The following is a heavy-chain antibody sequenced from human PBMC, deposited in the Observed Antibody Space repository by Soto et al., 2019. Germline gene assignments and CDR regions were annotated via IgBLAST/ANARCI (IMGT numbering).Heavy chain of an antibody. CDR2: INHSGST. D-gene: IGHD3-22*01. CDR3: ARGGAVEYDSSGYYFDY. V-gene: IGHV4-34*01. Sequence: SETLSLTCAVYGGSFSGYYWSWIRQPPGKGLEWIGEINHSGSTNYNPSLKSRVTISVDTSKNQLSLKLSSVTAADTAVYYCARGGAVEYDSSGYYFDYWGQGTLVTVSS. J-gene: IGHJ4*02. CDR1: GGSFSGYY.